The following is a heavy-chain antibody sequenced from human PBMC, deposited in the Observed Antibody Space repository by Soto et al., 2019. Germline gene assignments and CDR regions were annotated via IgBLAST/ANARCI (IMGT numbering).Heavy chain of an antibody. D-gene: IGHD3-3*01. Sequence: ASVKVSCKASGYTFTSYAMHWVRQAPGQRLEWMGWINAGNGNTKYSQKFQGRVTITRDTSASTAYMELSSLRSEDTAVYYCVLDLGFWSGYYRSDYFYGMDVWGQGTTVTVSS. CDR2: INAGNGNT. J-gene: IGHJ6*02. V-gene: IGHV1-3*01. CDR3: VLDLGFWSGYYRSDYFYGMDV. CDR1: GYTFTSYA.